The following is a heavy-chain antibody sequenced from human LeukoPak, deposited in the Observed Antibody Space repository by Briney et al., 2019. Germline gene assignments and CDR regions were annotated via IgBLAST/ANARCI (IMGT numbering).Heavy chain of an antibody. J-gene: IGHJ4*02. Sequence: SETLSLTCAVSGDSISSGDYSWSWIRQPPGKGLEWIGYIYNSGTTNYNPSLKSRVTISVDTSKNQFSLKLSSVTAADTAVYYCARLWRCSGGSCYSGFDYWGQGTLVTVSS. CDR2: IYNSGTT. CDR3: ARLWRCSGGSCYSGFDY. D-gene: IGHD2-15*01. V-gene: IGHV4-30-4*07. CDR1: GDSISSGDYS.